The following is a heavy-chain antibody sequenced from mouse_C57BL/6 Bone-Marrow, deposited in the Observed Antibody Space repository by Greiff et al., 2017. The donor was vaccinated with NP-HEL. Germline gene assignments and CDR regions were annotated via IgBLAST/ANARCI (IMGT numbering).Heavy chain of an antibody. CDR2: IDPENGDT. CDR1: GFNIKDDY. J-gene: IGHJ1*03. CDR3: TTIVLWGYFDV. Sequence: EVQLQQSGAELVRPGASVKLSCTASGFNIKDDYMHWVKQRPEQGLEWIGWIDPENGDTEYASKFQGKATITADTSSNTAYLQLSSLTSEDTAVYYCTTIVLWGYFDVWGTGTTVTVSS. V-gene: IGHV14-4*01.